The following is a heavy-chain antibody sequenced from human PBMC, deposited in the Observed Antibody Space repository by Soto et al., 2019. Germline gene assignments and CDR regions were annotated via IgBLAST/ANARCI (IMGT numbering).Heavy chain of an antibody. CDR1: GGSISSYY. CDR2: IYYSGST. V-gene: IGHV4-59*01. D-gene: IGHD6-13*01. J-gene: IGHJ5*02. CDR3: ARVKSIAAAGTGGWFDP. Sequence: ETMSLTCTVSGGSISSYYWGWIRQPPGKGLEWIGYIYYSGSTNYNPSLKSRVTISVDTSKNQFSLKRSSVTAADTAVYYCARVKSIAAAGTGGWFDPWGQGTLVTVSS.